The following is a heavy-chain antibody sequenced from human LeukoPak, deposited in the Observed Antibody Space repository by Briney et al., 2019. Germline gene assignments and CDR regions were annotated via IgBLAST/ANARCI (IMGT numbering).Heavy chain of an antibody. CDR3: ARKDEDCSSTSCYNGWFDP. CDR2: IYYSGST. V-gene: IGHV4-39*07. D-gene: IGHD2-2*02. J-gene: IGHJ5*02. CDR1: GGSISSSYSY. Sequence: SETLSLTCTVSGGSISSSYSYWGWIRQPPRKGLEWIGNIYYSGSTYYSPSLTSRVTVSVDTSENQFSLKLSSVTAADTAVYYCARKDEDCSSTSCYNGWFDPWGQGTLVTVSS.